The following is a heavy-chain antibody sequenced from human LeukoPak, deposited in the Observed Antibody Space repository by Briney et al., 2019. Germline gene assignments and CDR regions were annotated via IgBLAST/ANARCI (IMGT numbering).Heavy chain of an antibody. D-gene: IGHD3-22*01. J-gene: IGHJ4*02. CDR1: GYTFTSYG. CDR3: ARDLMYYYDSVSYHFDY. Sequence: ASVKVSCKASGYTFTSYGISWVRQASGQGLEWMGWISAYNGNTNYAQNFQGRLTMTADTSTSTAYMELRGLRSDDTAVYYCARDLMYYYDSVSYHFDYWGQGTLVTVSS. CDR2: ISAYNGNT. V-gene: IGHV1-18*01.